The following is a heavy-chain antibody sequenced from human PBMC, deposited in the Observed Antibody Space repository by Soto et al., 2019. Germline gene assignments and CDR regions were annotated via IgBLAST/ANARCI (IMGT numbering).Heavy chain of an antibody. J-gene: IGHJ6*02. V-gene: IGHV4-39*01. CDR1: GGSISSSSYY. Sequence: SETLSLTCTVSGGSISSSSYYWGWIRQPPGKGLEWIGSIYYSGSTYYNPSLKSRVTISVDTSKNQFSLKLSSVTAADTAVYYCRGGWYSYYYYYGMDVWGQGTTVTVSS. CDR3: RGGWYSYYYYYGMDV. D-gene: IGHD6-19*01. CDR2: IYYSGST.